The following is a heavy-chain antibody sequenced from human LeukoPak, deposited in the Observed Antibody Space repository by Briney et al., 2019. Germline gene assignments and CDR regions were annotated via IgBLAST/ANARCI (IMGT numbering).Heavy chain of an antibody. D-gene: IGHD6-19*01. CDR1: GYTFTSYD. Sequence: ASVKVSCKASGYTFTSYDINWVRQAPGQGLEWMGWMNPNSGNTVYAQKFQGRVTMTRNTSKSTAYMEVSSLRSEDTAVYYCARVRSSGYSSGWYYFDYWGQGTLVTVSS. J-gene: IGHJ4*02. V-gene: IGHV1-8*01. CDR3: ARVRSSGYSSGWYYFDY. CDR2: MNPNSGNT.